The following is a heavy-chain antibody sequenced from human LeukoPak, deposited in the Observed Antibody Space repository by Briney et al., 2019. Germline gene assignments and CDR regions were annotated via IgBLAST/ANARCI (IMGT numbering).Heavy chain of an antibody. J-gene: IGHJ4*02. D-gene: IGHD2-15*01. CDR3: AKDRYCTSSSCPIDY. V-gene: IGHV3-9*01. CDR1: GFNFDEYA. CDR2: ISSNSDDI. Sequence: GRSLRLSCVGSGFNFDEYAMHWVRQPPGKGLEWVSGISSNSDDIGYADSVKGRFTISRDSAKKSLYLQMNSPRAEDTALYYCAKDRYCTSSSCPIDYWGRGTLVTVSS.